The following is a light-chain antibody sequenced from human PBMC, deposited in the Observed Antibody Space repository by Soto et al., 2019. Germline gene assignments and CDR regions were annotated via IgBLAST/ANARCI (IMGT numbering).Light chain of an antibody. CDR3: ASYTNSPTGVV. CDR1: NSDVGGYNS. V-gene: IGLV2-14*01. CDR2: EVS. Sequence: QSALTQPASVSGSPGQSITISCTGTNSDVGGYNSVSWYQQHPGKAPQLMIFEVSSRPSWVSNRFSGSKSGNTASLTISGLQAEDAGDYYCASYTNSPTGVVFGGGTKLTVL. J-gene: IGLJ3*02.